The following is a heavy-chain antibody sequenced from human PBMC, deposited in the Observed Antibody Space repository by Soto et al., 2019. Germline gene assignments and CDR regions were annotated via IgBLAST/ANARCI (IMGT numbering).Heavy chain of an antibody. V-gene: IGHV5-51*01. CDR1: GYSFTTYW. D-gene: IGHD1-26*01. CDR2: IYPGDSDT. J-gene: IGHJ5*02. CDR3: ARRSSGRWFDP. Sequence: EVQLVQSGAEVKKPGESLKISCKGSGYSFTTYWIAWVRQMPGKGLEWMGTIYPGDSDTTYSPSFQGQVTISADKSICTLYQQWSSLKASDTAVFYCARRSSGRWFDPWGQGTLVTVSS.